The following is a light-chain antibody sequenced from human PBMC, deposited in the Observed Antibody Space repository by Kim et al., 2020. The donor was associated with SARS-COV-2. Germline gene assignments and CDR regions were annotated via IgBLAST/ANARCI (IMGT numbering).Light chain of an antibody. CDR2: KIS. CDR3: MQTTHWPYT. CDR1: QGLIHSDGRTY. V-gene: IGKV2-30*02. J-gene: IGKJ2*01. Sequence: QPASLSCRSSQGLIHSDGRTYLNWFHQRPGQSPRRLIYKISSRDSGVPDRFSGSGSGTDFTLEISRVEAEDVGVFYCMQTTHWPYTFGQGTKLEI.